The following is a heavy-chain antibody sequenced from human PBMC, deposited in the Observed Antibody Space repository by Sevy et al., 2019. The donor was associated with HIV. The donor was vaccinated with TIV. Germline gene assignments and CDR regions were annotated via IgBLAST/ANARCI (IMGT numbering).Heavy chain of an antibody. D-gene: IGHD3-10*01. V-gene: IGHV4-34*01. CDR2: INHSGST. J-gene: IGHJ4*02. Sequence: SETLSLTCAVYGGSFSGYYWSWIRQPPGKGLEWIGEINHSGSTNYNPSLKSRVTISVDTSKNQFSLQLSSVTAADTAVCYCAREGYYGSGSDSWGQGTLVTVSS. CDR1: GGSFSGYY. CDR3: AREGYYGSGSDS.